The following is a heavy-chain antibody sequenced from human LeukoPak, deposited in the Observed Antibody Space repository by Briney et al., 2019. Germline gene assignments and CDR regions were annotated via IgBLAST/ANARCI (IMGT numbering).Heavy chain of an antibody. CDR2: IYYSGST. D-gene: IGHD6-13*01. CDR1: GGSLTSYY. CDR3: ARENSSSWSRGSAFDI. J-gene: IGHJ3*02. Sequence: SETLSLTCTVSGGSLTSYYWSWIRQPPGKGLEWIGYIYYSGSTNYNPSLKSRVTISVDKSKNQFSLKLSSVTAADTAVYYCARENSSSWSRGSAFDIWGQGTMVTVSS. V-gene: IGHV4-59*12.